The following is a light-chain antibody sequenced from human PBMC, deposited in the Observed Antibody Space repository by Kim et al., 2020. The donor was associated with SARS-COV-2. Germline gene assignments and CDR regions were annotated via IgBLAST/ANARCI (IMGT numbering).Light chain of an antibody. Sequence: PASISCWSSQSLVYSDGNIYLNWFHQRPGQSPRRLIYKVSNRDSGVPDRFSCSGSGTDFTLQISRVEAEDVGVYYCMQGTHWPFTFGPGTKVDIK. CDR3: MQGTHWPFT. CDR2: KVS. CDR1: QSLVYSDGNIY. J-gene: IGKJ3*01. V-gene: IGKV2-30*01.